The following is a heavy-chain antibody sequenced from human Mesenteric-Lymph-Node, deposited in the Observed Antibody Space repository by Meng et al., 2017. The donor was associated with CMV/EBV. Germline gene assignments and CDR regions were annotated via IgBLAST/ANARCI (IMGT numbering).Heavy chain of an antibody. J-gene: IGHJ4*02. D-gene: IGHD2-2*01. Sequence: SCKASGYPFTGYFIHWVRQAPGHGYAWMGRINPNSGGPNYAQQFQGRVTMTRDPSISTAYMELSRLRSDDTAVYYCARDPVAAANLDYWGQGTLVTVSS. V-gene: IGHV1-2*06. CDR2: INPNSGGP. CDR1: GYPFTGYF. CDR3: ARDPVAAANLDY.